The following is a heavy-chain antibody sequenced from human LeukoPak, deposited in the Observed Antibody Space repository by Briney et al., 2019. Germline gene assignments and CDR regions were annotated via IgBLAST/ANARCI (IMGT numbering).Heavy chain of an antibody. CDR3: ARSYYDSSGYDFDY. Sequence: ASETLSLTCSVSGGSISSYYWSWIRQPPGKGLEWIGYTYYSGNTNYNPSLKSRVTISVDTSKNQFSLKLSSVTAADTAVYYCARSYYDSSGYDFDYWGQGTLVTVSS. D-gene: IGHD3-22*01. J-gene: IGHJ4*02. V-gene: IGHV4-59*01. CDR1: GGSISSYY. CDR2: TYYSGNT.